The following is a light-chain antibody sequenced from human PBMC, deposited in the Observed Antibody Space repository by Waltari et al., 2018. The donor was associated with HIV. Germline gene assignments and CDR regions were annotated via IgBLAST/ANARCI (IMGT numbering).Light chain of an antibody. J-gene: IGLJ1*01. V-gene: IGLV1-40*01. CDR3: QSYDSSLSGYV. CDR2: SNT. CDR1: SSNLRAGYT. Sequence: QSVLTQPPSVSGAPGQRVTISCLGSSSNLRAGYTVSWYRQLPGTAPKLLIYSNTNRPSGVPDRFSGSKSGTSASLAITGLQADDEADYYCQSYDSSLSGYVFGTGTKVTVL.